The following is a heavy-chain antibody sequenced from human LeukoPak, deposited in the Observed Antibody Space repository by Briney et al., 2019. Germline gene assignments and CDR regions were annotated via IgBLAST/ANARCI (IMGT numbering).Heavy chain of an antibody. J-gene: IGHJ4*02. CDR3: AREGPSPFDY. CDR2: INHSGST. V-gene: IGHV4-34*01. CDR1: GGSFSGYY. Sequence: KTSETPSLTCAVYGGSFSGYYWSWIRQPPGKGLEWIGEINHSGSTNYNPSLKSRVTISVDTSKNQFSLKLSSVTAADTAVYYCAREGPSPFDYWGQGTLVTVPS.